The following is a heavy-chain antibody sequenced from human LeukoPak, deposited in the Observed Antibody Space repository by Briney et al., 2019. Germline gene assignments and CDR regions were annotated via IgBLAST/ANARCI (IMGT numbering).Heavy chain of an antibody. V-gene: IGHV4-59*01. CDR2: IYDSGST. CDR1: GGSISSYY. D-gene: IGHD3-22*01. CDR3: ARGDFAGSSGYLFFF. J-gene: IGHJ3*01. Sequence: SETLSLTCTVSGGSISSYYWSWIRQPPGKGLEWIGYIYDSGSTNYNPSLRSRVTISVDTSKNQFSLKLNSVTAADTAVYYCARGDFAGSSGYLFFFWGQGTMVTVSS.